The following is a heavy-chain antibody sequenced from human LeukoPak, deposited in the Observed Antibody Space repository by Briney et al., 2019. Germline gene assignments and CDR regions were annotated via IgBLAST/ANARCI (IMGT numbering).Heavy chain of an antibody. Sequence: AGGSLRLSCAASGFTFSSYAMHWVRQAPGKGLEWVAVISYDGSNKYYADSVKGRFTISRDNSKNTLYLQMNSLRAEDTAVYYCAREGDRKVPGDYDHLLDYWGQGTLVTASS. D-gene: IGHD4-17*01. CDR3: AREGDRKVPGDYDHLLDY. CDR1: GFTFSSYA. V-gene: IGHV3-30*04. J-gene: IGHJ4*02. CDR2: ISYDGSNK.